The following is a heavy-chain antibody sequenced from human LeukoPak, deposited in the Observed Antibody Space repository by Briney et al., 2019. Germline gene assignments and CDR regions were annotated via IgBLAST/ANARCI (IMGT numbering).Heavy chain of an antibody. Sequence: GGSLRLSCAASGFTVSNNYMTWVRQAPGKGLEWVSVIYSDGTTNYADPVKGRFTISRDNSKNTLYLQMNNLRVEDTAVYYCARLHYGSGSYWGQGTLVTVSS. J-gene: IGHJ4*02. CDR3: ARLHYGSGSY. CDR1: GFTVSNNY. CDR2: IYSDGTT. D-gene: IGHD3-10*01. V-gene: IGHV3-53*01.